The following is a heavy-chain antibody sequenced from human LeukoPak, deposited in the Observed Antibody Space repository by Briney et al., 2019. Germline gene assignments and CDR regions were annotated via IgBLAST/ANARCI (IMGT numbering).Heavy chain of an antibody. J-gene: IGHJ3*01. D-gene: IGHD3-10*01. Sequence: PGRSLRLSCAASGLYFDSHAMHWVRQAPGKGLEWVAFISYTGGNEYYADPVKGRFTISRDNSKNTLYLPMNSLRSEDTAVYFCAREGGDLGAFDVWGQGTVVTVSS. CDR2: ISYTGGNE. CDR1: GLYFDSHA. V-gene: IGHV3-30*04. CDR3: AREGGDLGAFDV.